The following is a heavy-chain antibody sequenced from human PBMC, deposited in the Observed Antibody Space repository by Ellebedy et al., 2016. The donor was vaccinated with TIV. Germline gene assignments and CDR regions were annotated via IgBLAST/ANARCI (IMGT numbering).Heavy chain of an antibody. J-gene: IGHJ3*02. CDR1: GGSISSYY. Sequence: SETLSLXXTVSGGSISSYYWSWIRQPPGKGLEWIGSIYYNGNSYYNPSLKSRVTISVDTSKNQFSLRLTSVTAADTAVYYCASQERAFDIWGQGTMVTVSS. CDR3: ASQERAFDI. D-gene: IGHD1-1*01. V-gene: IGHV4-39*01. CDR2: IYYNGNS.